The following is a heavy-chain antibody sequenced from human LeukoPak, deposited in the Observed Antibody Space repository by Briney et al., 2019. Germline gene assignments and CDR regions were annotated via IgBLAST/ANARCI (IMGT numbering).Heavy chain of an antibody. J-gene: IGHJ4*02. Sequence: PGRSLRLSSAASGFTFSSYGMHWVRQAPGKGLEWVAVIWYDGSNKYYADSVKGRFTISRDNSKNTLYLQMNSLRAEDTAVYYCAKELQMATIKDDSSYFDYWGQGTLVTVSS. CDR1: GFTFSSYG. CDR2: IWYDGSNK. D-gene: IGHD5-24*01. V-gene: IGHV3-33*06. CDR3: AKELQMATIKDDSSYFDY.